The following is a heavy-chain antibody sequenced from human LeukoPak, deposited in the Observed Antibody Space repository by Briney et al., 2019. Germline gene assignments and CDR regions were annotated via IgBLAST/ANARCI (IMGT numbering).Heavy chain of an antibody. CDR3: ASRRLGDSSGYYLDY. D-gene: IGHD3-22*01. CDR2: ISPNSGGT. V-gene: IGHV1-2*06. J-gene: IGHJ4*02. Sequence: ASVKVSCKASGYTFTGYYMHLVRQAPGQGLEWMGRISPNSGGTNYAQKFQGRVTMTRDTSISTAYMELSRLRSDDTAVYCCASRRLGDSSGYYLDYWGQGTLVTVSS. CDR1: GYTFTGYY.